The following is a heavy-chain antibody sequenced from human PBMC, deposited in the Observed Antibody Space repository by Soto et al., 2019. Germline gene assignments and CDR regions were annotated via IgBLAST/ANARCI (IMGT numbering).Heavy chain of an antibody. CDR3: AREAGVLAVWAWFDP. V-gene: IGHV3-11*01. Sequence: LRLSCAASGFTFSDYYMSWIRQAPGKGLEWVSYISSSGSTIYYADSVKGRFTISRDNAKNSLYLQMNSLRAEDTAVYYCAREAGVLAVWAWFDPWGQGTLVTVSS. J-gene: IGHJ5*02. D-gene: IGHD3-3*02. CDR1: GFTFSDYY. CDR2: ISSSGSTI.